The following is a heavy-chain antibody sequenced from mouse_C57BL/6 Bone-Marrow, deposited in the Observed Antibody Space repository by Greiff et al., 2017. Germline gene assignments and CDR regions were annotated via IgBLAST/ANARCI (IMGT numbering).Heavy chain of an antibody. CDR1: GFTFSSYG. CDR2: ISSGGSYT. J-gene: IGHJ3*01. Sequence: EVKLVESGGDLVKPGGSLKLSCAASGFTFSSYGMSWVRQTPDKRLEWVATISSGGSYTYYPDSVKGRFTISRDNAKKTLYLQMSSLKSEDTAMYYCARLFQFAYWGQGTLVTVSA. V-gene: IGHV5-6*01. CDR3: ARLFQFAY.